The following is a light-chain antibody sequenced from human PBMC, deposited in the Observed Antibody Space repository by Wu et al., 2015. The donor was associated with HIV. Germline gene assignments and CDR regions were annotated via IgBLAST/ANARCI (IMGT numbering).Light chain of an antibody. J-gene: IGKJ1*01. CDR1: ESVNIY. CDR3: QKYNTAPWT. Sequence: DIVLAQSPAALSLSPGESATLSCRATESVNIYLAWYQQRPGQPPRLLIYDSSKRATGIPARFSGRGSGTDFTLTISSLQPEDVATYYCQKYNTAPWTFGQGTKVEVK. V-gene: IGKV3-11*01. CDR2: DSS.